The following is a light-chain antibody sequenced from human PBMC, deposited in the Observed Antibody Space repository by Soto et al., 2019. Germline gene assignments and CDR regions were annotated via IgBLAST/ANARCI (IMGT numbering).Light chain of an antibody. CDR1: SSDVGAYTY. V-gene: IGLV2-8*01. Sequence: QSALTQPPSASGSPGQSVTISCTGTSSDVGAYTYVSWYQQYPGKAPKLMIYEVSKRPSGVPDRFSGSKSGNTASLTVSGLQAEDEDDYYCTSYVGSNIWVFGGGTKGTLL. CDR3: TSYVGSNIWV. J-gene: IGLJ3*02. CDR2: EVS.